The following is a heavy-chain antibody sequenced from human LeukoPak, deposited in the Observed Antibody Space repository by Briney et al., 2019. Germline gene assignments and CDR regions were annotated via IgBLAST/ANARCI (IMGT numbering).Heavy chain of an antibody. V-gene: IGHV3-21*01. Sequence: GGSLRLSCAASGFTFSSYAMNWVRQAPGKGLEWVSTISSTGSYMSHADSVKGRFTISRDNAKNSLYLQVSSLRAEDTAVYYCARDVAAGAFDYWGQGTLVTVSS. CDR3: ARDVAAGAFDY. CDR2: ISSTGSYM. D-gene: IGHD6-19*01. CDR1: GFTFSSYA. J-gene: IGHJ4*02.